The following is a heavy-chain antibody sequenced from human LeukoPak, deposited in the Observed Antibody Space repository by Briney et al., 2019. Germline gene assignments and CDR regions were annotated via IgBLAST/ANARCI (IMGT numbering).Heavy chain of an antibody. CDR2: IHHSGHT. CDR3: ARDLGSNYVYFDY. D-gene: IGHD1-26*01. Sequence: PSETLSLTCTVSGDSVISGTSFWGWIRQHPGKGLEWVGYIHHSGHTYDNPSLQSRVIISMDKSKNQFSLKLNSVTAADTAVYYCARDLGSNYVYFDYWGQGSLVTVSS. V-gene: IGHV4-31*03. CDR1: GDSVISGTSF. J-gene: IGHJ4*02.